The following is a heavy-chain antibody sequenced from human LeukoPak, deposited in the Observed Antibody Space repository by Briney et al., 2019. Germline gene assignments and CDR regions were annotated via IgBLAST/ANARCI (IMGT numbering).Heavy chain of an antibody. V-gene: IGHV1-24*01. J-gene: IGHJ3*02. Sequence: ASVKVSCKASGYTFTGYYMHWVRQAPGKGLEWMGGFDPEDGETIYAQKFQGRVTMTEDTSTDTAYMELSSLRSEDTAVYYCAAMGPRVEDAFDIWGQGTMVTVSS. D-gene: IGHD2-21*01. CDR2: FDPEDGET. CDR1: GYTFTGYY. CDR3: AAMGPRVEDAFDI.